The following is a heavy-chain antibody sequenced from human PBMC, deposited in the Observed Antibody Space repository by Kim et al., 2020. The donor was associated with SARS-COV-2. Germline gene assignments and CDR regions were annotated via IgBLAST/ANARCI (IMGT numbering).Heavy chain of an antibody. CDR2: INHSGST. J-gene: IGHJ4*02. D-gene: IGHD1-26*01. V-gene: IGHV4-34*01. CDR1: GGSFSGYY. Sequence: SETLSLTCAVYGGSFSGYYWSWIRQPPGKGLEWIGEINHSGSTNYNPSLKSRVTISVDTSKNQFSLKLSSVTAADTAVYYCARISGSYSSFDYWGQGTLVTVSS. CDR3: ARISGSYSSFDY.